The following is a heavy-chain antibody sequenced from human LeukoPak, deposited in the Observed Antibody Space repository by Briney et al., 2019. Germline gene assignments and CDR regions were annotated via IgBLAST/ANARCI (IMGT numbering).Heavy chain of an antibody. J-gene: IGHJ4*02. CDR1: GFTFSSYG. Sequence: GGSLRLSCAASGFTFSSYGMHWVRQAPGKGLEWVAVISYDGSNKYYADSVKGRFTISRDNSKNTLYLQMNSLRAEDTAVYYCASHLVVSALDYWGQGTLVTVSS. CDR3: ASHLVVSALDY. CDR2: ISYDGSNK. D-gene: IGHD3-22*01. V-gene: IGHV3-30*03.